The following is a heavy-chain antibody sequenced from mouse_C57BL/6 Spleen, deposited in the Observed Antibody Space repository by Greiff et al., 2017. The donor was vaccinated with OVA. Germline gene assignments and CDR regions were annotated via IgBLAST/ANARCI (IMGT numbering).Heavy chain of an antibody. J-gene: IGHJ2*01. D-gene: IGHD2-2*01. CDR3: ASLSTMVTTVDY. V-gene: IGHV1-59*01. CDR1: GYTFTSYW. CDR2: IDPSDSYT. Sequence: QVQLQQPGAELVRPGTSVKLSCKASGYTFTSYWMHWVKQRPGQGLEWIGVIDPSDSYTNYNQKFKGKATLTVDTSSSTAYMQLSSLTSEDSAVYYCASLSTMVTTVDYWGKGTTLTVSS.